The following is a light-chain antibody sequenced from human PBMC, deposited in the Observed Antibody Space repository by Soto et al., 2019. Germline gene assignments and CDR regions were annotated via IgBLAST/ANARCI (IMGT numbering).Light chain of an antibody. V-gene: IGKV1-39*01. Sequence: DIPMTQSPSSLSASVGDRVTITCRASESIRDYLNWYQQKPGKAPNLLIYAASSLQSGVPSRFSGGGSGTDFTLTISSLQPEDFATYYCQQSYNIPRTFGQGTRLDIK. CDR2: AAS. CDR3: QQSYNIPRT. CDR1: ESIRDY. J-gene: IGKJ5*01.